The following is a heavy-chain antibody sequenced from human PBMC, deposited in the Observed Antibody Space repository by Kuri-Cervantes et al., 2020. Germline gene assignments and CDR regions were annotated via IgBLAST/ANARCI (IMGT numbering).Heavy chain of an antibody. CDR2: IYYSGST. V-gene: IGHV4-61*08. J-gene: IGHJ6*03. Sequence: SETLSLTCTVSGGSISSGDYYWSWIRQPPGKGLEWIGYIYYSGSTNYNPSLKSRVTISVDTSKNQFSLKLSSVTAADTAVYYCARGRAPHRYYYYMDVWGKGTTVTVSS. CDR1: GGSISSGDYY. CDR3: ARGRAPHRYYYYMDV.